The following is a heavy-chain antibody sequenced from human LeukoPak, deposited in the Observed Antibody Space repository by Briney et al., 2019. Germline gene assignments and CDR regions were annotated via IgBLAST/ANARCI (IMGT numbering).Heavy chain of an antibody. V-gene: IGHV3-30*02. J-gene: IGHJ4*02. Sequence: VAFIQYDGNIKYYAASVKGRFTISRDNSKNTLYLQMNSLRTEDTAMYYCAKEVVRNYLLDYWGQGSLVTVSS. CDR2: IQYDGNIK. CDR3: AKEVVRNYLLDY. D-gene: IGHD1-7*01.